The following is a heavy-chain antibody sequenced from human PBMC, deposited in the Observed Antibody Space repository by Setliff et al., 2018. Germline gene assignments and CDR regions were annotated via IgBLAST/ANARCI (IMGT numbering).Heavy chain of an antibody. V-gene: IGHV4-61*09. D-gene: IGHD6-19*01. J-gene: IGHJ6*03. CDR3: ARASSGWYLAYYYYMDV. CDR2: INRRGST. Sequence: PSETLSLTCTVSGGSVNSGYDNWNWLRQPAGKGLEWIGHINRRGSTNFSPSLKSRVAISLDTSKNQFSLKLTSVTAADTAVYYCARASSGWYLAYYYYMDVWGKGTTVTVSS. CDR1: GGSVNSGYDN.